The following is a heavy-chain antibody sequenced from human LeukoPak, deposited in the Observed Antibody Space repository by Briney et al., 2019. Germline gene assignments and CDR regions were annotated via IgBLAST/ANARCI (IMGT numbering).Heavy chain of an antibody. J-gene: IGHJ4*02. CDR2: FDPEDGET. V-gene: IGHV1-24*01. Sequence: GASVKVSCKVSGYTLTELSMHWVRQAPGKGLERMGGFDPEDGETIYAQKFQGRVTMTEDTSTDTAYMELSSLRSKDTAVYYCATVEYSGSYTEWGQGTLVTVSS. CDR3: ATVEYSGSYTE. CDR1: GYTLTELS. D-gene: IGHD1-26*01.